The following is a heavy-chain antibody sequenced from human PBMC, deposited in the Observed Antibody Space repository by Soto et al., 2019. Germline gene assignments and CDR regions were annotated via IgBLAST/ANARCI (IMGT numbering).Heavy chain of an antibody. D-gene: IGHD4-4*01. CDR1: GGTFSSDA. CDR2: ISAYNGNK. CDR3: ARGVTPYYFDY. Sequence: GASVKVSCKASGGTFSSDAISWVRQAPGQGLEWMGWISAYNGNKKYAQKLQGRVTMTTDTSTSTAYMELRSLRSDDTAVYYCARGVTPYYFDYWGQGTLVTVSS. J-gene: IGHJ4*02. V-gene: IGHV1-18*01.